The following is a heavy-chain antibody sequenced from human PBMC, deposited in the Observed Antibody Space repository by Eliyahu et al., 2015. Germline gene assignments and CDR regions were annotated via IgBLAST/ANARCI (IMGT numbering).Heavy chain of an antibody. CDR1: GYSISSGYY. CDR3: ARVYGSGSYYNVFSSAYYYYGMDV. J-gene: IGHJ6*02. CDR2: IYHGGST. V-gene: IGHV4-38-2*02. Sequence: QVQLQESGPGLVKPSETLSLTCTVSGYSISSGYYXGWIRQPPGKGLEWIGGIYHGGSTYYNPSLKSRVTISVDTSKNQFSLKLSSVTAADTAVYYCARVYGSGSYYNVFSSAYYYYGMDVWGQGTTVTVSS. D-gene: IGHD3-10*01.